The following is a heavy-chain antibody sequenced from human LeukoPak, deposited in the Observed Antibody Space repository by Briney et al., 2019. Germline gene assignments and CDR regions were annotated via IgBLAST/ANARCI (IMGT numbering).Heavy chain of an antibody. CDR1: GYTFTNYG. Sequence: WASVKVSCKASGYTFTNYGISWVRQAPGQGLEWMGWISAYNGNTNYAQKLQGRVTMTTDTSTSTAYMELRSLRSDDPAVYYCARGLSWIQLWLLDYWGQGTLVTVSS. CDR3: ARGLSWIQLWLLDY. V-gene: IGHV1-18*01. CDR2: ISAYNGNT. D-gene: IGHD5-18*01. J-gene: IGHJ4*02.